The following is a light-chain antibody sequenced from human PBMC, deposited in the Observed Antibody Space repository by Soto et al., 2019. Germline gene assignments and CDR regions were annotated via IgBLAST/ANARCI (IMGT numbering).Light chain of an antibody. CDR1: QSVSRS. V-gene: IGKV3D-20*01. CDR3: QQHGDAPIT. Sequence: EIVLTQSPATLSLSPGERATLSCRASQSVSRSLAWYQQKPGLAPRLLIYDASSRATGIPDRFSGSGSGTDFSLTISRLEPEDFAVYYCQQHGDAPITFGQGTRLEIK. J-gene: IGKJ5*01. CDR2: DAS.